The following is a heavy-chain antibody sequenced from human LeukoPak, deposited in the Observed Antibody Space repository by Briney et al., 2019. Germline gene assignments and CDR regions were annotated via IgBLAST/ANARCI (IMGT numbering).Heavy chain of an antibody. CDR1: GGSISSGGYY. V-gene: IGHV4-30-2*01. CDR2: IYHSGST. Sequence: SETLSLTCTVSGGSISSGGYYWSWIRQPPGKGLEWIGNIYHSGSTYYNPSLKSRVTISVDRSKNQFSLKLSSVTAADTAVYYCAREAPTLYSGSYLDYWGQGTLVTVSS. J-gene: IGHJ4*02. CDR3: AREAPTLYSGSYLDY. D-gene: IGHD1-26*01.